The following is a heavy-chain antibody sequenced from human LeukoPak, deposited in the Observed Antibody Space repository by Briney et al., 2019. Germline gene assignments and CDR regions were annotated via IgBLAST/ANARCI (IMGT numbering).Heavy chain of an antibody. CDR3: ARDLIPAAVSDSYGMDV. CDR1: GYTFTAYY. D-gene: IGHD2-2*01. Sequence: ASGKVSCKASGYTFTAYYLHWVRQAPGQGLEWMGRINPNSGGPNSAQKFQGRVTMTRDTSTSTAYMELNGLRSGDTAIYYCARDLIPAAVSDSYGMDVWGLGTTVTVSS. V-gene: IGHV1-2*02. CDR2: INPNSGGP. J-gene: IGHJ6*02.